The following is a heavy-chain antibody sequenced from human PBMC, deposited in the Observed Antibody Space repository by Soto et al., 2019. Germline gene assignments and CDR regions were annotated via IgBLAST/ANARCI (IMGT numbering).Heavy chain of an antibody. J-gene: IGHJ6*03. D-gene: IGHD1-26*01. V-gene: IGHV3-15*01. CDR3: TTENPPRNLAYRAYYYLAV. CDR1: GFTFSNAW. CDR2: IKTNSDGGTV. Sequence: GGSLRLSCAASGFTFSNAWMSWVRQAPGKGLEWIGRIKTNSDGGTVDYASPVKGRFTISRDDSKNTLYLQMNSLKTEDTAVYYCTTENPPRNLAYRAYYYLAVWGKGTTVTVSS.